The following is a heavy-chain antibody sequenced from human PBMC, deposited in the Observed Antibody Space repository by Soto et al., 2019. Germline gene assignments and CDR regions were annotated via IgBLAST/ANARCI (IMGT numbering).Heavy chain of an antibody. CDR3: AKDPAHSSRAYYYYGMDV. Sequence: GGSLRLSCAASGFTFSSYAMSWVRQAPGKGLEWVSAISGSGGSTYYADSVKGRFTISRDNSKNTLYLQMNSLRAEDTAVYYCAKDPAHSSRAYYYYGMDVWGQGTTVPVSS. CDR2: ISGSGGST. CDR1: GFTFSSYA. V-gene: IGHV3-23*01. J-gene: IGHJ6*02. D-gene: IGHD6-13*01.